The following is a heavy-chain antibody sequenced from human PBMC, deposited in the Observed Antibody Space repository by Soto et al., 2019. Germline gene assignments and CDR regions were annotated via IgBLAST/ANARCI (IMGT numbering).Heavy chain of an antibody. V-gene: IGHV5-51*01. CDR3: ASLRDSSGYPIDY. CDR1: GYSFTSYW. J-gene: IGHJ4*02. Sequence: PGESLKISCKGSGYSFTSYWIGLVRQMPGKGLEWMGIIYPGDSDTRYSPSLQGQVTISADKSISTAYLQWSSLKDSDTAMYYCASLRDSSGYPIDYWGQGTLVTVSS. CDR2: IYPGDSDT. D-gene: IGHD3-22*01.